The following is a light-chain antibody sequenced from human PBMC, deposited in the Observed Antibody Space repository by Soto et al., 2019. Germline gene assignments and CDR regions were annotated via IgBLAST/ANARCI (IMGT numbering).Light chain of an antibody. J-gene: IGKJ4*01. CDR2: GAS. CDR3: QQYNNWPLT. Sequence: EMVKTQSPATLSVSPGERATLSCRASQSVSSNLAWYQQKPGQAPRLLIYGASTRATGIPARFSGSGSGTEFTLTISSLQSEDFAVYYCQQYNNWPLTFGGGTKVEIK. V-gene: IGKV3-15*01. CDR1: QSVSSN.